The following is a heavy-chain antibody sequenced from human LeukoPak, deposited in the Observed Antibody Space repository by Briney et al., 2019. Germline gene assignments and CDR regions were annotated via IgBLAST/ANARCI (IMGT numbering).Heavy chain of an antibody. D-gene: IGHD5-24*01. CDR2: INPNSGGT. J-gene: IGHJ3*02. V-gene: IGHV1-2*02. Sequence: GASVKVSCKASGYTFTGYYMHWVRQAPGQGLEWMGWINPNSGGTNYAQKFQGRVTMTRDTSISTAYMELSGLRSDDTAVYYCARDRGEMATIRVGDAFDIWGQGTMVTVSS. CDR3: ARDRGEMATIRVGDAFDI. CDR1: GYTFTGYY.